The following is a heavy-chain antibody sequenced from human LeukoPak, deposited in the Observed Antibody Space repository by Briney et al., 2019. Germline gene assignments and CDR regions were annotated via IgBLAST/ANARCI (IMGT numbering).Heavy chain of an antibody. Sequence: NPSETLSLTCTVSGDSISSYYWSWIRQPPGKGLEWIGYIYYSGSANYNPSLKSRVTISVDTSKNQFSLKLSSVTAADTAEYYCARGNIAVAGLIDYWGQGTLVTVSS. CDR3: ARGNIAVAGLIDY. V-gene: IGHV4-59*01. CDR1: GDSISSYY. CDR2: IYYSGSA. D-gene: IGHD6-19*01. J-gene: IGHJ4*02.